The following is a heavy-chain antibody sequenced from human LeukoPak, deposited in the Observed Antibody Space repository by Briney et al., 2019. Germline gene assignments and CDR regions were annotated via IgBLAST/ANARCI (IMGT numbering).Heavy chain of an antibody. Sequence: PGKSLRLSCAASGFTFSNYAMHWVRQAPGKGLEWVSLISSGGTYEYYADSVKGRFTISRDNSKNTLYLQLNSLRAEDTAVYYCASSRSGSYFLFDYWGQGTLVTVSS. J-gene: IGHJ4*02. V-gene: IGHV3-30*01. CDR2: ISSGGTYE. CDR1: GFTFSNYA. CDR3: ASSRSGSYFLFDY. D-gene: IGHD3-10*01.